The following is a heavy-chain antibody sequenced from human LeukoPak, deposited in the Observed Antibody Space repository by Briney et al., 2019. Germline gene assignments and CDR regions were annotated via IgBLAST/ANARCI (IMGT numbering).Heavy chain of an antibody. J-gene: IGHJ6*02. Sequence: SETLSLTCAVYGGSFGGYYWSWIRQPAGKGLEWIGRIYTSGSTNYNPSLKSRVTMSVDTSKNQFSLKLSSVTAADTAVYYCARDGATVTPWDYYYYGMDVWGQGTTVTVSS. CDR3: ARDGATVTPWDYYYYGMDV. D-gene: IGHD4-17*01. CDR2: IYTSGST. CDR1: GGSFGGYY. V-gene: IGHV4-4*07.